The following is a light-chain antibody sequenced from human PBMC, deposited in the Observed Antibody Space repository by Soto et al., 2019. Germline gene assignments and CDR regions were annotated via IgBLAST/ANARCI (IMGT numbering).Light chain of an antibody. J-gene: IGKJ3*01. CDR1: QSVSTK. V-gene: IGKV3-15*01. CDR2: GAS. Sequence: EIVMTQSPATLSVSPGERATLSCRASQSVSTKLAWYRQKPGQAPRLLIYGASTSATGIPARFSGSGSGTEFSLTINSMQSADFAVYYCQQYKNWPHFTFGPGTTVDIK. CDR3: QQYKNWPHFT.